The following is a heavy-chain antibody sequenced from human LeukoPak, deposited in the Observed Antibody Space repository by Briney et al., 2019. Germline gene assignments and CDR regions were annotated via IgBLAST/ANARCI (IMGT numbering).Heavy chain of an antibody. CDR1: GGSISSSNR. CDR3: ARDGDDYGDTNWFDP. V-gene: IGHV4-4*02. J-gene: IGHJ5*02. Sequence: SGTLSLTCAVSGGSISSSNRWSWVRPPPGKGLEWIGEIYHSGSTNYNPSLKSRVTISVDKSKNQFSLKLSSVTAADTAVYYCARDGDDYGDTNWFDPWGQGTLVTVSS. CDR2: IYHSGST. D-gene: IGHD4-17*01.